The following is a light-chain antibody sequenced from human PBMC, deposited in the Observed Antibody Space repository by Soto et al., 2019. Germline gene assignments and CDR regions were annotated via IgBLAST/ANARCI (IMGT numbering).Light chain of an antibody. Sequence: IVMTQSPATLSVSPGEGATLSCRASQSVYSNLAWYQQKPGQAPRLLIYAASTRASGIPARFSGGGSGTKFTLSISSLQSEDFAVYYCQQYNNWPPYTFGQGTKMEIK. J-gene: IGKJ2*01. CDR3: QQYNNWPPYT. V-gene: IGKV3-15*01. CDR1: QSVYSN. CDR2: AAS.